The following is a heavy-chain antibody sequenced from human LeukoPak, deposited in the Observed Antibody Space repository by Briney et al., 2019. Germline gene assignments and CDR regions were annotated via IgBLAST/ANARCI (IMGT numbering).Heavy chain of an antibody. D-gene: IGHD6-19*01. CDR1: GFTFTSHA. CDR2: ISFDGRTT. Sequence: PAGSLSPARAVFGFTFTSHAGNWVRQAPDKGLEWVAIISFDGRTTHYADSVKGRFTVDRDNSKSTVHLEMNSLRPEDTAVYYCATYEGAVAGYFEYWGQG. CDR3: ATYEGAVAGYFEY. J-gene: IGHJ4*02. V-gene: IGHV3-30*04.